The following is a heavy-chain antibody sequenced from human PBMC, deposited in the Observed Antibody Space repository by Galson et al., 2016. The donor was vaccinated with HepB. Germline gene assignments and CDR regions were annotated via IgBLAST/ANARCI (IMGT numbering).Heavy chain of an antibody. CDR3: ATNDWLNY. Sequence: SLRLSCAGSGFIFSHAWMTWVRQAPGKVLEWVGRIKSNIRGETTDYAASVKGRFLISRDDSRDTLYLQMNSLKTEDTAVYYCATNDWLNYWGHGTLVTVSS. J-gene: IGHJ5*01. CDR2: IKSNIRGETT. V-gene: IGHV3-15*01. D-gene: IGHD2-8*01. CDR1: GFIFSHAW.